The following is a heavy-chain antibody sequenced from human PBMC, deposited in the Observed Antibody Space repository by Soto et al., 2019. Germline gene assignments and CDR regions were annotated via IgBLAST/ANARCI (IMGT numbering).Heavy chain of an antibody. CDR3: AGGFCSRGSCGWFDP. J-gene: IGHJ5*02. V-gene: IGHV4-30-4*01. D-gene: IGHD2-15*01. CDR2: NYYDGST. CDR1: GGSITSRDYY. Sequence: SETLSLTCSVSGGSITSRDYYWSWIRQPPGKGLEWIGYNYYDGSTFYNPSPKSRVTISLDTSKSQFSLKLNSVTAADTAVYYCAGGFCSRGSCGWFDPWGQGTLVTVSS.